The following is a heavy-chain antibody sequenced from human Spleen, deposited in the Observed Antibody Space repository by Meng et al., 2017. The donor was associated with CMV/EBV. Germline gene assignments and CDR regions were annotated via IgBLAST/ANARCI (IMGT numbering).Heavy chain of an antibody. CDR2: IYYSGST. D-gene: IGHD2-15*01. CDR3: ARLKGYCSGGSCYLDY. V-gene: IGHV4-39*01. J-gene: IGHJ4*02. Sequence: AISSSSYYWGWIRQPPGKGLEWIGSIYYSGSTYYNPSLKSRVTISVDTSKNQFSLKLSSVTAADTAVYYCARLKGYCSGGSCYLDYWGQGTPVTVSS. CDR1: AISSSSYY.